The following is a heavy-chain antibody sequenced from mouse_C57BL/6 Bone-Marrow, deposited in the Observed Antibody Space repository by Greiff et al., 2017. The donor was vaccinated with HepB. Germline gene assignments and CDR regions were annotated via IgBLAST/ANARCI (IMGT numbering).Heavy chain of an antibody. Sequence: QVHVKQPGAELVRPGSSVKLSCKASGYTFTSYWMHWVKQRPIQGLEWIGNIDPSDSETHYNQKFKDKATLTVDKSSSTAYMQLSSLTSEDSAVYYCARTSGSSYVHWYFDVWGTGTTVTVSS. J-gene: IGHJ1*03. CDR3: ARTSGSSYVHWYFDV. V-gene: IGHV1-52*01. CDR1: GYTFTSYW. D-gene: IGHD1-1*01. CDR2: IDPSDSET.